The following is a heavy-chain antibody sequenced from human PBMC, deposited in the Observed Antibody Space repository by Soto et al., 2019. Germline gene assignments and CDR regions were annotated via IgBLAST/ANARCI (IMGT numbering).Heavy chain of an antibody. CDR1: GYVFTGWG. Sequence: QVQLVQSATEVVKPGASVRVACKASGYVFTGWGISWVRQVPGQGLEWVGWVSAYDGATRSSEKLKGRISVTRDKSTSTVYMDLTNLRSDDAAVYYCARDRAGLLEFWGQGTLVTVSS. CDR2: VSAYDGAT. CDR3: ARDRAGLLEF. D-gene: IGHD3-10*01. J-gene: IGHJ4*02. V-gene: IGHV1-18*01.